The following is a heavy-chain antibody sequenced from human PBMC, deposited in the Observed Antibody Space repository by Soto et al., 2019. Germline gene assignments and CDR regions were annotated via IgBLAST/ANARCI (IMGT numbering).Heavy chain of an antibody. V-gene: IGHV3-30*03. J-gene: IGHJ5*02. Sequence: QEQLVESGGGVVQPGGSLRLSCVASGFSLINYGMHWVRQAPGKGLEWVAVISYDGGNKQYADSVKGRHTISRDNSKNTWCMQMTSAKKQDTAMYYSAREAQDWRRANFFGLSSPWVEPWGQGTLVSVSS. CDR3: AREAQDWRRANFFGLSSPWVEP. CDR1: GFSLINYG. D-gene: IGHD3-3*01. CDR2: ISYDGGNK.